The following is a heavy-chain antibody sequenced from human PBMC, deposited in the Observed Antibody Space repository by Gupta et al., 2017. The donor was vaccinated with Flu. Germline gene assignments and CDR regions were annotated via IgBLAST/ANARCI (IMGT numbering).Heavy chain of an antibody. CDR1: GVTFSDFV. V-gene: IGHV3-30*18. CDR2: ISSDGMQK. D-gene: IGHD2-2*01. Sequence: QVPLVESGGGVVQPGRSLRLSCVASGVTFSDFVIPWVRQAPVKGLEWVALISSDGMQKEYVDYVKGRFTVSRDKSQNTVYLQRNSLTSEDAAVYHCAKDEYCSSSSCFPPYRHYIMDVWGKGTTVTVSS. CDR3: AKDEYCSSSSCFPPYRHYIMDV. J-gene: IGHJ6*03.